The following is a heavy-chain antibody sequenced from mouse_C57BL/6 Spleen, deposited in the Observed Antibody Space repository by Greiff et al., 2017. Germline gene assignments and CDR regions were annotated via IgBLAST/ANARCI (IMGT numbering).Heavy chain of an antibody. CDR3: ARGWLLQYYFDY. CDR1: GFTFSSYA. V-gene: IGHV5-4*01. J-gene: IGHJ2*01. Sequence: EVHLVESGGGLVKPGGSLKLSCAASGFTFSSYAMSWVRQTPEQSLEWIATISDGGSDTYYPDNVKGRFTISRDNDKNNLYLQMSHLEYEETAMYDCARGWLLQYYFDYWGQGTTLTVSS. D-gene: IGHD2-3*01. CDR2: ISDGGSDT.